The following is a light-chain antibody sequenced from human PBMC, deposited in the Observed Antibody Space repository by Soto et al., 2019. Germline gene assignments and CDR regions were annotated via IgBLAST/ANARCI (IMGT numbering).Light chain of an antibody. CDR3: QQANSFPWT. CDR2: AAS. CDR1: QSIVTY. Sequence: DIQMTQSPSSLSASVGDRVTITCRASQSIVTYLNWYLQKPGKAPKLLIYAASNLQSGVPSRFSGSGSGTDFTLTISSLQPEDFATYYCQQANSFPWTFGQGTKVDIK. V-gene: IGKV1-39*01. J-gene: IGKJ1*01.